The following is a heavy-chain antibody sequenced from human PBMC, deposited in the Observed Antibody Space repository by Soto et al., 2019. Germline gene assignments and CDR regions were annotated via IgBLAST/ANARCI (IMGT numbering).Heavy chain of an antibody. V-gene: IGHV1-2*04. J-gene: IGHJ5*02. Sequence: QVQLVQSGAEVKKPGASVKVSCKASGYTFTGYYMHWVRQAPGQGLEWMGWINPNSGGTNYAQNFQGWGTMTRDTSISTAYMELSRLRSDDTAVYYCARGSGNDYGDYRRNRHNRVDPWGHGTLVAVAS. D-gene: IGHD4-17*01. CDR1: GYTFTGYY. CDR2: INPNSGGT. CDR3: ARGSGNDYGDYRRNRHNRVDP.